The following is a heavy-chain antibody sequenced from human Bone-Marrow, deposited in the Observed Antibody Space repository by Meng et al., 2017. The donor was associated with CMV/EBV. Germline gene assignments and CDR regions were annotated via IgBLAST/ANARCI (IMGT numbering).Heavy chain of an antibody. J-gene: IGHJ4*02. CDR1: GGTFTTYT. CDR3: ARALGSSSWYTLDY. V-gene: IGHV1-69*02. Sequence: SVKVSCKASGGTFTTYTFSWVRQAPGQGLEWMGRIISIPDIRNYAQKFQGRVTITADKSTSTAYMELSSLRSEDTAVYYCARALGSSSWYTLDYWGQGTLVTVSS. CDR2: IISIPDIR. D-gene: IGHD6-13*01.